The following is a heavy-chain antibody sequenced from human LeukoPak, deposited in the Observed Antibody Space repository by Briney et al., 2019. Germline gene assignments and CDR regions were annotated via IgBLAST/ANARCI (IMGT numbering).Heavy chain of an antibody. Sequence: PSETLSLSCTDSGGSISSYYWSWIRQPPGKGLEWIGEINHSGSTNYNPSLKSRVTISVDTSKNQFSLKLSSVTAADTAVYYCARGRRMGYCSSTSCYRAWFDPWGQGTLVTVSS. CDR1: GGSISSYY. V-gene: IGHV4-34*01. CDR3: ARGRRMGYCSSTSCYRAWFDP. J-gene: IGHJ5*02. CDR2: INHSGST. D-gene: IGHD2-2*01.